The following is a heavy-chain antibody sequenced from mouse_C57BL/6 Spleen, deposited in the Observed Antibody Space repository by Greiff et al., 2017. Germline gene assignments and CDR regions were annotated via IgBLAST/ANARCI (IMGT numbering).Heavy chain of an antibody. Sequence: VQLQQSGPELVKPGASVKISCKASGYTFTDYYMNWVKQSHGKSLEWIGDINPNNGGTSYNQKFKGKATLTVDKSSSTAYMELRSLTSEDSAVYYCARLWTTVVATDYYAMDYWGQGTSVTVSS. V-gene: IGHV1-26*01. CDR1: GYTFTDYY. CDR3: ARLWTTVVATDYYAMDY. D-gene: IGHD1-1*01. CDR2: INPNNGGT. J-gene: IGHJ4*01.